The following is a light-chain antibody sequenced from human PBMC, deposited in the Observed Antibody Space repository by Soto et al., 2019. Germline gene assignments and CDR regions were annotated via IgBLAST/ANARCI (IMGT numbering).Light chain of an antibody. J-gene: IGLJ3*02. CDR1: SSGVENYNL. V-gene: IGLV2-23*01. CDR3: SSYAGGVV. Sequence: QSALTQPASVSGSPGQSITLSCTRASSGVENYNLVSWYQHHPGKAPKLIIYEGSQRPSGVSDRFSGSKSGNTASLTISGLQAEDEADYYGSSYAGGVVFGGGTKLTVL. CDR2: EGS.